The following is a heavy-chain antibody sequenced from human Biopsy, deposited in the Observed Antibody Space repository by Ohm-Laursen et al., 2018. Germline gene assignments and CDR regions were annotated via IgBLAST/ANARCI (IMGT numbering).Heavy chain of an antibody. D-gene: IGHD2-15*01. CDR2: INQAGTT. CDR3: GNEVHGRDY. Sequence: TLSLTCAVFGKTFSDYQWSWNRQPPGKGLEWIGQINQAGTTNYNPSLKSRVSISADASKYEFSLRLPSVTAADTAVYLCGNEVHGRDYWGLGAQVTVSS. J-gene: IGHJ4*02. CDR1: GKTFSDYQ. V-gene: IGHV4-34*08.